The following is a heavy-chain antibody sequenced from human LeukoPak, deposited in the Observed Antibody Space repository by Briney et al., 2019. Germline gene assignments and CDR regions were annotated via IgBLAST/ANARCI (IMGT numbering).Heavy chain of an antibody. CDR2: MYYSGST. J-gene: IGHJ4*02. Sequence: PSETLSLTCTVSGGSISSSSYYWGWIRQPPGKGLEWIGSMYYSGSTYYNPSLKSRVTISVDTSKNQFSLKLSSVTAADTAVYYCARHTDMRTTLTPFDYWGQGTLVTVSS. CDR3: ARHTDMRTTLTPFDY. V-gene: IGHV4-39*01. D-gene: IGHD4-17*01. CDR1: GGSISSSSYY.